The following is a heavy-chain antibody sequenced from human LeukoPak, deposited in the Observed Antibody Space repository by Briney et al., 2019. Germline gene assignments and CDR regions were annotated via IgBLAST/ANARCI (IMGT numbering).Heavy chain of an antibody. V-gene: IGHV1-8*01. CDR2: MNPNSGNT. J-gene: IGHJ6*03. CDR1: GYTFTSYD. D-gene: IGHD2-8*01. CDR3: ARGLLVYAVYYYYMDV. Sequence: ASVTVSCKASGYTFTSYDINWVRQATGQGLEWMGWMNPNSGNTGYAQKFQGRLTMTRNTSISTAYMELSSLRSEDTAVYYCARGLLVYAVYYYYMDVWGKGTTVTVSS.